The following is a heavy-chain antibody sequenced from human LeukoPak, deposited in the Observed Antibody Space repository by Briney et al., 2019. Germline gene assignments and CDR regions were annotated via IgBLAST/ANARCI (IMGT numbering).Heavy chain of an antibody. CDR1: GFTFSGYE. J-gene: IGHJ1*01. D-gene: IGHD6-13*01. CDR3: ARGRFGSC. V-gene: IGHV3-48*03. Sequence: GGSLSLSCTASGFTFSGYEMNWVRQARGKGLEWVSYISSSGNSIYYADSVKGRFTISRDNAKNSLYLQMNSLRAEDMAVYYCARGRFGSCWGQGTLVTVSS. CDR2: ISSSGNSI.